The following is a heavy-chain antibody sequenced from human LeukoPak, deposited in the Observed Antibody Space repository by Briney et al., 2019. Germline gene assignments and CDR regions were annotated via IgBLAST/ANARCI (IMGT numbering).Heavy chain of an antibody. Sequence: GGSLRLSCAASGVTFSSYSMNWVRQAPGKGLEWVSSISISSSYIYYADSVKGRFTISRDNAKNSLYLQMNSLRAEDTAVYYCARDLKVRGRDDWFDPWGQGTLVTVSS. CDR1: GVTFSSYS. D-gene: IGHD3-10*01. V-gene: IGHV3-21*01. CDR3: ARDLKVRGRDDWFDP. J-gene: IGHJ5*02. CDR2: ISISSSYI.